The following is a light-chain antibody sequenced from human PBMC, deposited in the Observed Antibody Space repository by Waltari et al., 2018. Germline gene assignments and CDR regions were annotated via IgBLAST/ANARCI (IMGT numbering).Light chain of an antibody. Sequence: EIVMTQSPATLSVSPGERATLSCRASQSVGNDLAWYHQAPGQAPRLLIYGASSRATGVPARFSGSGSGTEFTLTISSLQAEDVAVYYCQQYYDSPVTFGQGTKLDLK. CDR1: QSVGND. CDR2: GAS. J-gene: IGKJ2*01. CDR3: QQYYDSPVT. V-gene: IGKV3-15*01.